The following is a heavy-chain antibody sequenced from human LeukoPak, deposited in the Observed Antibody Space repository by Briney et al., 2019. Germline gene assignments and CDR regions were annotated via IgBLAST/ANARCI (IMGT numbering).Heavy chain of an antibody. CDR2: INHSGST. CDR1: GGSFSGYF. CDR3: ARDAHQLLYFVGWFDP. J-gene: IGHJ5*02. V-gene: IGHV4-34*01. Sequence: KPSETLSLTCAVYGGSFSGYFWSWIRQPPGKGLEWIGEINHSGSTNYNPSLKSRVTISVDTSKNQFSLKLSSVTAADTAVYYCARDAHQLLYFVGWFDPWGQGTLVTVSS. D-gene: IGHD2-2*02.